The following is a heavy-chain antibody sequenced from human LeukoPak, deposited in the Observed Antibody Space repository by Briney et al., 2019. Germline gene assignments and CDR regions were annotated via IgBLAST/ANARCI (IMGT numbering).Heavy chain of an antibody. Sequence: GGSLRLSCAASGFTIRGFDVNWVRQAPGKGLEWVSYISSSSSTIYYADSVKGRFTISRDNAKNSLYLQMNSLRDEDTAVYYCALVTTVTYHYWGQGTLVTVSS. CDR3: ALVTTVTYHY. D-gene: IGHD4-17*01. CDR1: GFTIRGFD. V-gene: IGHV3-48*02. CDR2: ISSSSSTI. J-gene: IGHJ4*02.